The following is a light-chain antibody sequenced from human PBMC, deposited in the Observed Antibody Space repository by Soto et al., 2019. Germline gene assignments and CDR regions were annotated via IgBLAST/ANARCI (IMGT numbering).Light chain of an antibody. Sequence: QSALTQPRSVSGSPGQSVTISCTGTSSDVGGYNCVSWYQQHPAKAPKLMIYDVSKRPSGVPDRFSGSKSGNTASLTISGLQAEDEADYYCCSYAGSNTHVVFGGGTKVTVL. CDR2: DVS. CDR1: SSDVGGYNC. V-gene: IGLV2-11*01. J-gene: IGLJ2*01. CDR3: CSYAGSNTHVV.